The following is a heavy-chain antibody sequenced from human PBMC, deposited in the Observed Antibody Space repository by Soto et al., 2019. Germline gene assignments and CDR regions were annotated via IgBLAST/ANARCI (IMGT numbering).Heavy chain of an antibody. CDR3: ARDLVRIAVSGAFDH. V-gene: IGHV3-23*01. CDR1: GFSFSTYA. D-gene: IGHD2-2*01. J-gene: IGHJ4*02. Sequence: GGSLRLSCAASGFSFSTYAMSWVRRAPGKGLEWVSTISGSGADTYNAHSVKGRFTISRDNSKNTLSLHMDSLRAEDTAIYYCARDLVRIAVSGAFDHWGQGTLVTVSS. CDR2: ISGSGADT.